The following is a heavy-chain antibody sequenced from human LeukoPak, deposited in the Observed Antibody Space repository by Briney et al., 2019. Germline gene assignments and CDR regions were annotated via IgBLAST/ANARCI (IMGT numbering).Heavy chain of an antibody. CDR1: GYTLTELS. J-gene: IGHJ4*02. V-gene: IGHV1-24*01. CDR2: FDPEDGET. CDR3: ATTRTFGGVIVSIGFDY. Sequence: ASVKVSCKVSGYTLTELSMHWVRQAPGKGLEWMGGFDPEDGETIYAQKFQGRVTMTEDTSTDTAYMELSSLRSEDTAVYYCATTRTFGGVIVSIGFDYWGQGTLGTVSS. D-gene: IGHD3-16*02.